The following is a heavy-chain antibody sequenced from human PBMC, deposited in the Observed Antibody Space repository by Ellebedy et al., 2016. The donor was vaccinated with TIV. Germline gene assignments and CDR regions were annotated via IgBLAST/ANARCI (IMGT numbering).Heavy chain of an antibody. CDR3: ARDLGTAWGSFDI. V-gene: IGHV3-21*01. CDR2: ISSGGSDI. CDR1: GLTFTNYA. Sequence: GESLKISCAASGLTFTNYAMSWVRQAPGKGLEWVSSISSGGSDIYYGDSVKGRFTISRDNAKNSLYLQMNSLRGDDSAVYYCARDLGTAWGSFDIWGQGTMVTVSS. J-gene: IGHJ3*02. D-gene: IGHD7-27*01.